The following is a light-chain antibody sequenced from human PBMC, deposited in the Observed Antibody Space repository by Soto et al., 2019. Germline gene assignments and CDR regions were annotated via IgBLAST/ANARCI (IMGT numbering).Light chain of an antibody. CDR3: SSFAGSPVV. J-gene: IGLJ2*01. CDR1: SSDVGEENY. V-gene: IGLV2-8*01. CDR2: EVS. Sequence: QSVLTQPPSASGSPGQSVTITCSGTSSDVGEENYVSWYQQHPGKVPKLILYEVSKRPSGVADRFSGSRSGNTASLTVSGLQAEDEADYYCSSFAGSPVVFGGGTKVTV.